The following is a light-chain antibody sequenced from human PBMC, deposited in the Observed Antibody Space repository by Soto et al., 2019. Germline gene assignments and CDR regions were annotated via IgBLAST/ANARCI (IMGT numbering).Light chain of an antibody. CDR3: SSYTSSSTLVV. CDR2: DVS. J-gene: IGLJ2*01. V-gene: IGLV2-14*01. CDR1: SSDVGGYNY. Sequence: QSALTQPASVSGSLGQSITISCTGTSSDVGGYNYVSWYQQHPGKAPKLMIYDVSNRPSGVSNRFSGSKSCNTASLTISGLQAEDEADYYCSSYTSSSTLVVFGGGTKLTVL.